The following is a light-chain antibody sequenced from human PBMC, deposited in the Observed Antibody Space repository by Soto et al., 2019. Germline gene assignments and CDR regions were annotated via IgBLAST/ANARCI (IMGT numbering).Light chain of an antibody. J-gene: IGLJ1*01. CDR3: QVWDSSSDHPYV. V-gene: IGLV3-21*02. Sequence: SYDLTQPPSVSVAPGQTARITCVGNNIGSKSVHWYQQKPGQAPVLVVYDDSDRPSGIPERFSGSNSGNTATLTISRVDSGDEADYYCQVWDSSSDHPYVFGTGTKVTVL. CDR2: DDS. CDR1: NIGSKS.